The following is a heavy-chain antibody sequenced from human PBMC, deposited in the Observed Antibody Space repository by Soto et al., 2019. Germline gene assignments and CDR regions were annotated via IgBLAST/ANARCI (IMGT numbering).Heavy chain of an antibody. CDR1: GGTFSRDA. V-gene: IGHV1-69*13. CDR3: AVSADIVVVPAESYDYYYGMDV. D-gene: IGHD2-2*01. J-gene: IGHJ6*02. CDR2: IIPIFGTA. Sequence: SVKGSCKASGGTFSRDAISWVRQAPGQGLEWMGGIIPIFGTANYAQKFQGRVTITADESTSTAYMELSSLRSEDTAVYYCAVSADIVVVPAESYDYYYGMDVWGQGTTVTVSS.